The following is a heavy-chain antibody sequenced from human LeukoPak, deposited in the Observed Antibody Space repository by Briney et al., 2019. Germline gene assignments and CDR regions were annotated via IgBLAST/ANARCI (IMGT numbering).Heavy chain of an antibody. Sequence: SETLSLTCTVSGGSISTSNYYWGWIRQPPGKGLEWIGNIFYSGSTYYSPSLRSRVTISLDTSRNQFSLKLSSVTAADTAVYYCARKRDYGDHWYFDYWGQGTLVTVSS. V-gene: IGHV4-39*07. CDR2: IFYSGST. CDR3: ARKRDYGDHWYFDY. CDR1: GGSISTSNYY. D-gene: IGHD4-17*01. J-gene: IGHJ4*02.